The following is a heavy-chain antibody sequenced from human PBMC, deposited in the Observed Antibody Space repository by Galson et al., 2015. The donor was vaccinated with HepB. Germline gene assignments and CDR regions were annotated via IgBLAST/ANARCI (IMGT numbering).Heavy chain of an antibody. D-gene: IGHD6-19*01. CDR2: ISSSSSYI. Sequence: SLRLSCAASGFTFSSYSMNWVRQAPGKGLEWVSSISSSSSYIYYADSVKGRFTISRDNAKNSLYLQMNSLRAEDTAVYYCARVRHGWYYLDYWGQGTLVTVSS. CDR3: ARVRHGWYYLDY. V-gene: IGHV3-21*01. CDR1: GFTFSSYS. J-gene: IGHJ4*02.